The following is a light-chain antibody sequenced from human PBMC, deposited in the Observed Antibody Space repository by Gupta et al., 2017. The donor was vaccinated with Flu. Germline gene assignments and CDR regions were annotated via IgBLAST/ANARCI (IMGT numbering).Light chain of an antibody. Sequence: TVVTQASSFPVFPGATIPLTCGLSSGSGSTSASPTWYQQTPGQAPRTLIYSTNTRSSGVPDRFSGSILGNKAALTITGAQADDESDYYCVLDMGSGVSLFGGGTKLTVL. CDR2: STN. V-gene: IGLV8-61*01. CDR3: VLDMGSGVSL. CDR1: SGSGSTSAS. J-gene: IGLJ3*02.